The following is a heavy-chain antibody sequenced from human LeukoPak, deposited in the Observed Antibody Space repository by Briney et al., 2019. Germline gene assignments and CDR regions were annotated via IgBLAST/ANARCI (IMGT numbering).Heavy chain of an antibody. J-gene: IGHJ4*02. D-gene: IGHD3-3*01. CDR2: INHSGST. V-gene: IGHV4-34*01. CDR3: AKVHRDFWSGHPMGGYFDS. Sequence: SETLSLTCAVYGGSFSGYYWSWIRQPPGKGLEWIGEINHSGSTNYNPSLKSRVTISVDTSKNQFSLKLSSVTAADTAVYYCAKVHRDFWSGHPMGGYFDSWGQGSLVTVSS. CDR1: GGSFSGYY.